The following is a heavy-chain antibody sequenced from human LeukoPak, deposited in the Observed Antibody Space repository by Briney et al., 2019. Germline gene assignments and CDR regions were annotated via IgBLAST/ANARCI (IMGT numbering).Heavy chain of an antibody. CDR2: INHSGST. CDR3: ARGRYYYDSSGYYPSYYYYYMDV. V-gene: IGHV4-34*01. CDR1: GGSFSGYY. J-gene: IGHJ6*03. Sequence: SETLSLTCAVYGGSFSGYYWSWIRQPPGKGLEWIGEINHSGSTNDNPSLKSRVTISVDTSKNQFSLKLSSVTAADTAVYYCARGRYYYDSSGYYPSYYYYYMDVWGKGTTVTVSS. D-gene: IGHD3-22*01.